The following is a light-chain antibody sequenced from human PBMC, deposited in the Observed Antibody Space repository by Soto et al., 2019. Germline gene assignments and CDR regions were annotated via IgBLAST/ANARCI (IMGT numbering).Light chain of an antibody. V-gene: IGKV3-15*01. Sequence: EILMRQSLVTLSVSPGERATLSCRASQSVSSNLAWYQKKPGQAPSLLIYGAFTRATGIPARFSGTGSGTEFTLTISSLQSEDFAVYYCQQYNNWRTFGQGTKVDIK. CDR1: QSVSSN. CDR3: QQYNNWRT. CDR2: GAF. J-gene: IGKJ1*01.